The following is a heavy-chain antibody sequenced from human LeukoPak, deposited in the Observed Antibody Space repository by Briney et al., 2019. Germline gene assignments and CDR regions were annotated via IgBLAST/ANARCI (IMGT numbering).Heavy chain of an antibody. D-gene: IGHD3-10*01. J-gene: IGHJ3*02. V-gene: IGHV4-59*08. CDR1: GGFLGDYY. CDR3: ASHGGSAFYFHHQRSFDI. Sequence: SETLSLTCIVTGGFLGDYYGSWIRQAPGGGLEWIAYMHYSGIQNYNPSLRSRATVSLATSINQFSLRVESVTAADTAVYYCASHGGSAFYFHHQRSFDIWGQGTVVTVSS. CDR2: MHYSGIQ.